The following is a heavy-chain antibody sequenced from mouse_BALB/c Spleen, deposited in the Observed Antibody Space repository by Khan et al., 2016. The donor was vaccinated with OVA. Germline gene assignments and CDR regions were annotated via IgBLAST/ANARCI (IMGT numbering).Heavy chain of an antibody. CDR1: GYSITSGYG. CDR3: ARTTNLNY. Sequence: EVQLQESGPGLVKPSQSLSLTCTVTGYSITSGYGWNWIRQFPGNILEWMGYISYSGSTNYNPTLKSRTSITRDKSNNQLFLQLNSLTTEDTATYNCARTTNLNYWGQGTTLTVSS. J-gene: IGHJ2*01. D-gene: IGHD4-1*01. V-gene: IGHV3-2*02. CDR2: ISYSGST.